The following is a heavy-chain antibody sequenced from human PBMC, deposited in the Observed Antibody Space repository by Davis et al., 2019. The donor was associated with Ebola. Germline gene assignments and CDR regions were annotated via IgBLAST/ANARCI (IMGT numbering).Heavy chain of an antibody. CDR2: ISASNGKT. D-gene: IGHD1/OR15-1a*01. CDR3: ARTTYTWNRD. V-gene: IGHV1-18*01. CDR1: GYTFTSSG. J-gene: IGHJ4*02. Sequence: ASVPVSCQPSGYTFTSSGITRVRQPPEQRLEWLGWISASNGKTNYAQKLQGRVTMTTDTSTTTAYMELRGLRSDDTAVYFCARTTYTWNRDWGQGTLVTVSS.